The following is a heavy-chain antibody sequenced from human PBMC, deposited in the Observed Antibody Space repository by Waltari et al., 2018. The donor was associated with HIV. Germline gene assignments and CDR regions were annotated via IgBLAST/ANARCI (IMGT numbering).Heavy chain of an antibody. V-gene: IGHV3-23*01. CDR2: IPASGVIT. Sequence: EVQLLESGGGLVHPGESLRLSCAASGFTFSSHARRWVRPTPGKGLEWVSGIPASGVITYYADALKGRLTISRDNSKNTLYLQMNSLRADDTAVYYCANIPPHSRGRGWFDPWGQGTLVTVSS. J-gene: IGHJ5*02. D-gene: IGHD3-22*01. CDR3: ANIPPHSRGRGWFDP. CDR1: GFTFSSHA.